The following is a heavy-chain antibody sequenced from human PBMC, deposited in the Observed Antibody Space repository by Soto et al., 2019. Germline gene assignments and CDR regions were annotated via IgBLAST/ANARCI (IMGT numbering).Heavy chain of an antibody. D-gene: IGHD2-2*01. CDR2: IIPNCGKA. V-gene: IGHV1-69*13. J-gene: IGHJ4*02. Sequence: SVKLSCEASGYTFTSYAMDWVRQSTGQGLEWMGWIIPNCGKADYAQKFQGRVTITADEYTSTAYMELSSLRSEDTAVYYCARRNADFFDYWGQGTLVTVSS. CDR1: GYTFTSYA. CDR3: ARRNADFFDY.